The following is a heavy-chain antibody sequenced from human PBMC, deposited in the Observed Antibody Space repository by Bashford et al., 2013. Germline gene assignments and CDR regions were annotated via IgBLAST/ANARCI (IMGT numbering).Heavy chain of an antibody. J-gene: IGHJ4*02. CDR3: ARTLTEWTD. Sequence: SGPTLGETHTDLTLTCTFSGFSLSTSGMCVSWIRQPPTGRALEWLARIDWDDDKYYSTSLKTRLTISKDTSKNQVVLTMTNMDPVDTATYYCARTLTEWTDWGQGTLVTVSS. CDR2: IDWDDDK. CDR1: GFSLSTSGMC. V-gene: IGHV2-70*11. D-gene: IGHD3-3*01.